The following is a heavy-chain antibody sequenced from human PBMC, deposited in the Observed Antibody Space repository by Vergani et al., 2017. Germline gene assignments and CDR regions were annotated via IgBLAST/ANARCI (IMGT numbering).Heavy chain of an antibody. D-gene: IGHD2-2*01. CDR1: GGTFSSYA. J-gene: IGHJ5*02. Sequence: QVQLVQSGAEVKKPGSSVKVSCKASGGTFSSYAISWVRQAPGQGLEWMGGIIPIFGTANYAQKFQGRVTITADESTSTAYMELSSLRSEDTAVYYCAGIGNRGRPYCSSTSCPDPWGQGTLVTVSS. CDR2: IIPIFGTA. CDR3: AGIGNRGRPYCSSTSCPDP. V-gene: IGHV1-69*01.